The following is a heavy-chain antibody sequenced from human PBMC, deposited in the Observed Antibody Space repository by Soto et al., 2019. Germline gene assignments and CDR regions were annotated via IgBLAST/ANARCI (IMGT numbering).Heavy chain of an antibody. V-gene: IGHV1-58*01. D-gene: IGHD2-8*01. J-gene: IGHJ4*02. Sequence: SVKVSCRASGFTFTSSAFQWVRQARGQRLEWIGWIAVGSGYTNYAQRFQDRVTLTRDMSTATTYMELSRLTSEDTAIYYCAADATAWQQMVPSDYWGQGTLVTVSS. CDR1: GFTFTSSA. CDR3: AADATAWQQMVPSDY. CDR2: IAVGSGYT.